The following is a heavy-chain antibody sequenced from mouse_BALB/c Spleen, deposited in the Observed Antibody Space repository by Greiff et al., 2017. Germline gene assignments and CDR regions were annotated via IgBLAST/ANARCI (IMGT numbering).Heavy chain of an antibody. Sequence: EVKVVESGGVLVKPGGSLKLSCAASGFAFSSYDMSWVRQTPEKRLEWVAYISSGGGSTYYPDTVKGRFTISRDNAKNTLYLQMSSLKSEDTAMYYCARQGVAYAMDYWGQGTSVTVSS. CDR1: GFAFSSYD. CDR2: ISSGGGST. CDR3: ARQGVAYAMDY. V-gene: IGHV5-12-1*01. D-gene: IGHD1-1*02. J-gene: IGHJ4*01.